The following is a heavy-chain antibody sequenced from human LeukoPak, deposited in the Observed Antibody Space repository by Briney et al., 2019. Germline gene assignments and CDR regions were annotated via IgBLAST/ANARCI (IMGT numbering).Heavy chain of an antibody. CDR3: ATGSRSVLPWYGEFDY. J-gene: IGHJ4*02. V-gene: IGHV1-24*01. Sequence: ASVKVSCKVSGYTLTELSMHWVRQAPGKGLAWMGGFDPEDGETIYAQKFQGRVTMTEDTSTDTAYMELSSLRSEDTAVYYCATGSRSVLPWYGEFDYWGQGTLVTVSS. D-gene: IGHD3-10*01. CDR2: FDPEDGET. CDR1: GYTLTELS.